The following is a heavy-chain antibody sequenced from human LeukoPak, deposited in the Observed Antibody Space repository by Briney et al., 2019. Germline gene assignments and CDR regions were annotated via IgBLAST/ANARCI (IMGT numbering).Heavy chain of an antibody. V-gene: IGHV3-48*03. CDR3: ARDYGGHGEYFDY. D-gene: IGHD4-23*01. J-gene: IGHJ4*02. CDR1: GFTFSTYN. Sequence: PGGSLRLSCAASGFTFSTYNIKWVRQTPGKGLEWISYISSNAKTIYYADSVKGRFTISRDNAKNSVYLQLNSLRDEDTAIYHWARDYGGHGEYFDYWGQGTLVTVSS. CDR2: ISSNAKTI.